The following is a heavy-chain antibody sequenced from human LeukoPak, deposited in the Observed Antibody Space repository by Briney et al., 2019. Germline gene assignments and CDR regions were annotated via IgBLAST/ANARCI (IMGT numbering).Heavy chain of an antibody. CDR3: ARALMTTVTLGDY. CDR2: INPNSGVT. CDR1: GYTLTSYY. J-gene: IGHJ4*02. Sequence: ASVKVSCKASGYTLTSYYIHWVRQAPGQGLEWMAWINPNSGVTNYVQKFQGRVTLTRDTPISTVYMEVSRLRSDDTAVYYCARALMTTVTLGDYWGQGTLVTVSS. D-gene: IGHD4-11*01. V-gene: IGHV1-2*02.